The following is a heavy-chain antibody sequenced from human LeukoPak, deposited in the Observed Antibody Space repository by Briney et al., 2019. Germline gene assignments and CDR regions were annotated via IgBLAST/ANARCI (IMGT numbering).Heavy chain of an antibody. V-gene: IGHV3-48*03. D-gene: IGHD1-26*01. CDR2: ISGSGGSI. J-gene: IGHJ3*02. Sequence: GGSLRLSCAASGFTFSSYEMNWVRQAPGKGLEWVSYISGSGGSIYYADSVKGRFTISRDNAKNSLYLQMNSLRAEDTAVYYCAREGGGDAFDIWGQGTLVTVS. CDR1: GFTFSSYE. CDR3: AREGGGDAFDI.